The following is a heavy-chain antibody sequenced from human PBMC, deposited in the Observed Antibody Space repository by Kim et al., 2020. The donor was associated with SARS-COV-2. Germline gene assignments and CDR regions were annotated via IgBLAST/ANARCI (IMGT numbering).Heavy chain of an antibody. D-gene: IGHD3-3*01. J-gene: IGHJ4*02. CDR3: ATSITIGPINY. CDR1: GFTFSSYG. V-gene: IGHV3-33*01. Sequence: GGSLRLSCAASGFTFSSYGMHWVRQAPGKGLEWVAVIWYDGSNKYYADSVKGRFTISRDNSKNTLYLQMNSLRAEDTAVYYCATSITIGPINYWGQGTLVTVSS. CDR2: IWYDGSNK.